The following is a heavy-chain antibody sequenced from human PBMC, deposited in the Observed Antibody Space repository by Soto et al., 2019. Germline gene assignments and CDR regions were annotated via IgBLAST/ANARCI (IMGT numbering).Heavy chain of an antibody. CDR1: GYNFTGYY. CDR2: INPNSGGT. Sequence: AAVKVSCKASGYNFTGYYMPWARQAPAQGLEWMGWINPNSGGTNYAQKCRGRVARTRDRSTSTAYRELSRLRSDDTAVYYCARDFMGEYYDFRSVPAPVDYWGQGTQVTVSS. J-gene: IGHJ4*02. V-gene: IGHV1-2*02. CDR3: ARDFMGEYYDFRSVPAPVDY. D-gene: IGHD3-3*01.